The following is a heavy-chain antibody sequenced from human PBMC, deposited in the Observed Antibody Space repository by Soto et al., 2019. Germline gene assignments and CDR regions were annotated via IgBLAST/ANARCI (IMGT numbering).Heavy chain of an antibody. V-gene: IGHV3-30*18. D-gene: IGHD6-19*01. J-gene: IGHJ4*02. CDR3: AKIRGSGPFDY. Sequence: GGSLRLSCAASGFTFSSYGMHWVRQAPGKGLEWVAVISYDGSNKYYADSVKGRFTISRDNSKNTLYLQMNSLRAEDTAVYYCAKIRGSGPFDYRGQGTLVTVSS. CDR1: GFTFSSYG. CDR2: ISYDGSNK.